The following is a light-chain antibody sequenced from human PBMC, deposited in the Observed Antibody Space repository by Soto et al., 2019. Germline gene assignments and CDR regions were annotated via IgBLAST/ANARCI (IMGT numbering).Light chain of an antibody. V-gene: IGKV3-15*01. Sequence: EIVMTQSPVTLSVSPGESATLSCRASQSVGSNLAWYQQRPGQAPRLLIYGSATRATGIPDRFSGSGSGTEFTLTISSLQSEDSAVYYCQQYHSWPAFGQGTKVDIK. J-gene: IGKJ1*01. CDR3: QQYHSWPA. CDR2: GSA. CDR1: QSVGSN.